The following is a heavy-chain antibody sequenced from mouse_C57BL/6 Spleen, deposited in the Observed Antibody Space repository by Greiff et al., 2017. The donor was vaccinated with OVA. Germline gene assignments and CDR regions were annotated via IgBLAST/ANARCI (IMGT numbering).Heavy chain of an antibody. CDR1: GFTFSSYA. D-gene: IGHD1-1*01. Sequence: EVQRVESGGGLVKPGGSLKLSCAASGFTFSSYAMSWVRQTPEKRLEWVATISDGGSYTYYPDNVKGRFTISRDNAKNNLYLQMSHLKSEDTAMYYCARVGYGSSWYFDYWGQGTTLTVSS. V-gene: IGHV5-4*01. J-gene: IGHJ2*01. CDR3: ARVGYGSSWYFDY. CDR2: ISDGGSYT.